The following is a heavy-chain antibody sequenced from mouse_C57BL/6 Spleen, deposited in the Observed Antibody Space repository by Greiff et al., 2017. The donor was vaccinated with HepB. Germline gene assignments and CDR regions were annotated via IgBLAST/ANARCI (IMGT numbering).Heavy chain of an antibody. Sequence: VQLKQSGPELVKPGASVKISCKASGYSFTGYYMNWVKQSPEKSLEWIGEINPSTGGTTYNQKFKAKATLTVDKSSSTAYMQLKSLTSEDSAVYYCARGSGAYWGQGTLVTVSA. J-gene: IGHJ3*01. V-gene: IGHV1-42*01. CDR3: ARGSGAY. D-gene: IGHD1-1*01. CDR1: GYSFTGYY. CDR2: INPSTGGT.